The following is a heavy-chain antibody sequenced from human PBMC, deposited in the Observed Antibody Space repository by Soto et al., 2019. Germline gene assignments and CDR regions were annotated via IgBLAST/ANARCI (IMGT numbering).Heavy chain of an antibody. CDR2: IYYSVST. J-gene: IGHJ4*02. Sequence: SETLSLTCTVSGGSISSYYWSWIRQPPGKGLEWIGYIYYSVSTNYNPSLKRRVTISVETSQTHFSLKMSSVTAADTAVYYCARGSLTIFLVVIHDYWGEGTLVTV. CDR1: GGSISSYY. CDR3: ARGSLTIFLVVIHDY. V-gene: IGHV4-59*01. D-gene: IGHD3-3*01.